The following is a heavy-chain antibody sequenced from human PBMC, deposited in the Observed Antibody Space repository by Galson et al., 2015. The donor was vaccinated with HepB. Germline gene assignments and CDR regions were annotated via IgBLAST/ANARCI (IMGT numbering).Heavy chain of an antibody. Sequence: SLRLSCAASGFTFSDYYMSWIRQAPGKGLEWVSYISSSGSTIYYADSVKGRFTISRDNAKNSLYLQMNSLRAEDTAVYYCARDLRADTPNWFDPWGQGTLVTVSS. CDR1: GFTFSDYY. CDR3: ARDLRADTPNWFDP. J-gene: IGHJ5*02. CDR2: ISSSGSTI. V-gene: IGHV3-11*01. D-gene: IGHD3-9*01.